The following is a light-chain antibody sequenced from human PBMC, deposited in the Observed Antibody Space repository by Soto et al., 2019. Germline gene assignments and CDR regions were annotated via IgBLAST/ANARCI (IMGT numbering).Light chain of an antibody. J-gene: IGLJ7*01. V-gene: IGLV1-44*01. CDR2: IDD. CDR3: ATWDDSLNAAV. CDR1: TSNIAGNT. Sequence: QSVLTQPPSLSGTPGQRVTISCSGSTSNIAGNTVHWYQHLPETAPKLLIDIDDQRPSGVPDRFSGSKSGTSASLDISGLQSEDEADYYCATWDDSLNAAVFAGGTQLTVL.